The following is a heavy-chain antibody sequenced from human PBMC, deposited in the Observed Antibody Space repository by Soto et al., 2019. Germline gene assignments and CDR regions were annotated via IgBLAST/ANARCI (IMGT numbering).Heavy chain of an antibody. CDR1: GFTFSSYA. V-gene: IGHV3-30*18. D-gene: IGHD6-13*01. CDR3: AKVGGSSSWYRFYFDY. CDR2: ISYDGSTI. Sequence: QVQLVESGGGVVQPGRSLRLSCAASGFTFSSYAMHWVRQAPGTGLEWVAVISYDGSTIYYADSVKGRFTISRDNSNNTLHLEMLSLRAEDTAVYYCAKVGGSSSWYRFYFDYWGQGTLVTVSS. J-gene: IGHJ4*02.